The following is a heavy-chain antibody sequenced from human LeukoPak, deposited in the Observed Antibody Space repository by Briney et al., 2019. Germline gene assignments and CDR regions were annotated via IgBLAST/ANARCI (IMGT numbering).Heavy chain of an antibody. CDR1: GVSITSGSYY. J-gene: IGHJ4*02. CDR2: VHSSGDI. V-gene: IGHV4-61*02. Sequence: SETLSLTCSVSGVSITSGSYYWGWIRPSAGKELEWIGRVHSSGDIYHNAAFRSRAAVSGDASKNQFSLQLNSVTAADTAVYYCARGASPKDAVFFDYWGQGALITVSS. D-gene: IGHD3-16*01. CDR3: ARGASPKDAVFFDY.